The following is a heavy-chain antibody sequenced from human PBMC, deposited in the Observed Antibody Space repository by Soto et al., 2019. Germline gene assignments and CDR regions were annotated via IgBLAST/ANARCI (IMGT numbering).Heavy chain of an antibody. V-gene: IGHV1-2*02. Sequence: SXNVYCQASGYAXTGYYMHLVRQAPGQGLEWIGWINPNSSGTNYAQKFQGRVTMTRDTYISTAYMEMRRLRYDDTAVYYCARDRSGFDPSGQGTLATVSS. J-gene: IGHJ5*02. CDR3: ARDRSGFDP. CDR1: GYAXTGYY. CDR2: INPNSSGT.